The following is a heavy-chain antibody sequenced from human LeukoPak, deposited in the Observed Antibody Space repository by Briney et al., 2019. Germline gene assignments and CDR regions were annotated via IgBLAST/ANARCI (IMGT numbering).Heavy chain of an antibody. CDR2: IKQDGSEK. CDR3: ARDGINYDILTGYSPIDAFDI. CDR1: GFTFSSDW. V-gene: IGHV3-7*01. Sequence: GGSLRLSCAASGFTFSSDWMSWVRQAPGKGLEWVADIKQDGSEKYYVDSVKGRFTISRDNAKNSLYLQMNSLRAEDTAVYYCARDGINYDILTGYSPIDAFDIWGQGTMVTVSS. J-gene: IGHJ3*02. D-gene: IGHD3-9*01.